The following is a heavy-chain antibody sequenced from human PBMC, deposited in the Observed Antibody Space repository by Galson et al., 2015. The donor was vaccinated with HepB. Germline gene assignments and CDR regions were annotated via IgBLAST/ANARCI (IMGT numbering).Heavy chain of an antibody. CDR3: ARTDTSGHYDY. D-gene: IGHD3-22*01. CDR1: GDPMRTYY. CDR2: INYSGST. Sequence: ETLSLTCTVSGDPMRTYYWSWIRQPPGKGLEWIGFINYSGSTNYNPSLKSRVTISIDTSKNQFSLKLSSVTAADTALYYCARTDTSGHYDYWGQGTLVTVSS. V-gene: IGHV4-59*01. J-gene: IGHJ4*02.